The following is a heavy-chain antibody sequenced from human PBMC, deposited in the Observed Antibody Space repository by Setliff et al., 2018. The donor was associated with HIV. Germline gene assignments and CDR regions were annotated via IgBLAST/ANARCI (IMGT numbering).Heavy chain of an antibody. Sequence: SQTLSLTCTVSGGSISSRDYYWGWIRQPPGKGLEWIGSMSYSGSAYYNPSLKSRVTISVDTSKSQFSLRLSSVTAADTAVYYCARQRDFDWLLQNYYYMDVWGKGATVTVSS. J-gene: IGHJ6*03. D-gene: IGHD3-9*01. CDR3: ARQRDFDWLLQNYYYMDV. CDR1: GGSISSRDYY. CDR2: MSYSGSA. V-gene: IGHV4-39*01.